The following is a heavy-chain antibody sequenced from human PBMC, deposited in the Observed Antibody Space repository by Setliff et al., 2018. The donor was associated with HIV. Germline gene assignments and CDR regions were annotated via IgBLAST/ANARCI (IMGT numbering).Heavy chain of an antibody. CDR2: IYYNVNN. CDR1: GVSISSQY. CDR3: ARDREESLWFGDLHYMDV. D-gene: IGHD3-10*01. Sequence: SETLSLTCAVSGVSISSQYWSWIRQPPGKGLEWIGFIYYNVNNNYNPSLKSRVSISVDTSKNQFSLRLSSVTAADTAAYYCARDREESLWFGDLHYMDVWGKGTTVTVSS. J-gene: IGHJ6*03. V-gene: IGHV4-59*11.